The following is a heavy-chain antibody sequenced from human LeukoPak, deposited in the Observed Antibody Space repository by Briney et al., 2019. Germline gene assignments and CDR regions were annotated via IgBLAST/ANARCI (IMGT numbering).Heavy chain of an antibody. CDR1: GYDFVSKW. CDR3: ARRGDYFVF. V-gene: IGHV5-51*01. CDR2: IYPRDSDT. D-gene: IGHD3-10*01. J-gene: IGHJ4*02. Sequence: GESLKISCQVSGYDFVSKWIGWVRQMPGKGLEWIGIIYPRDSDTRYRPSFQGQVTISADRSTATAYLQWSSLKASDTAIYYCARRGDYFVFWCQITLVTVSS.